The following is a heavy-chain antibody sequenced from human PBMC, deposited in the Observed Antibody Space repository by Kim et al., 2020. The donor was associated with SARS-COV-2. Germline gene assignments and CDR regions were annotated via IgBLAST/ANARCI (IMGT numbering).Heavy chain of an antibody. D-gene: IGHD4-17*01. CDR1: GFTFSSYS. V-gene: IGHV3-21*01. J-gene: IGHJ4*02. CDR2: ISSSSSYI. CDR3: ARGYGDYAPPFDY. Sequence: GGSLRLSCAASGFTFSSYSKNWVCQAPGKGLEWVSSISSSSSYIYYADSVKGRFTIFRDNAKNSLYLQMNSLRAEDTAVYYCARGYGDYAPPFDYWGQGTLVTVSS.